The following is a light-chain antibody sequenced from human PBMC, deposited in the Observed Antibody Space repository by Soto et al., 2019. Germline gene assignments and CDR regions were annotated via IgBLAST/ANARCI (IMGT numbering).Light chain of an antibody. CDR3: QQSYSTPRT. V-gene: IGKV1-39*01. Sequence: DIQMTQSPSSLSASVGDRVTITFRASQSISSYLNWYQQKPGKAPKLLIYAASSLQSGVPSRFSGSGSETDLTLTINSLQPEDFATYYCQQSYSTPRTFGQGTKVDIK. CDR2: AAS. J-gene: IGKJ1*01. CDR1: QSISSY.